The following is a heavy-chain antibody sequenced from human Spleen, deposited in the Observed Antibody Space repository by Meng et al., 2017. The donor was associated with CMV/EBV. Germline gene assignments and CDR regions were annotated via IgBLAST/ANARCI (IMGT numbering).Heavy chain of an antibody. J-gene: IGHJ4*02. Sequence: GESLKISCAASGFTVSSNYMSWVRQAPGKGLEWVSVLYSGGGTYYADSVKGRFTISRDNAKNSLYLQMNSLRAEDTAVYYCARVGYCSGGSCYRPNYYFDYWGQGTLVTVSS. V-gene: IGHV3-53*01. D-gene: IGHD2-15*01. CDR2: LYSGGGT. CDR3: ARVGYCSGGSCYRPNYYFDY. CDR1: GFTVSSNY.